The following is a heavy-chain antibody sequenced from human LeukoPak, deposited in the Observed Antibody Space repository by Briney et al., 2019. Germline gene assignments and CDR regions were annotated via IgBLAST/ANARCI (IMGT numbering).Heavy chain of an antibody. J-gene: IGHJ4*02. D-gene: IGHD3-9*01. CDR2: ISYDGSNK. V-gene: IGHV3-30*04. CDR1: GFTFSSYA. Sequence: GGSLTLSCAASGFTFSSYAMHWVRQAPGKGLEWVAVISYDGSNKYYADSVKGRFTISRDNSKNTLYLQMNSLRAEDTAIYYCAKAANYDILTGYYLDYWGQGTLVTVSS. CDR3: AKAANYDILTGYYLDY.